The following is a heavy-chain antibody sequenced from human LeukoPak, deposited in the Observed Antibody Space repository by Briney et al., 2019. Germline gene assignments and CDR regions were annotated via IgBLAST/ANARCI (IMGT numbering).Heavy chain of an antibody. CDR1: GYSISSGFY. V-gene: IGHV4-38-2*02. CDR3: ARSSTAGVDS. CDR2: IHHSGIT. Sequence: PSETLSLTCTASGYSISSGFYWGWIRQSPGKGLEWIASIHHSGITYYNPSLTSRVTISLDTSKNQFSLRLSSVTAADTAVYYCARSSTAGVDSWGQGTLVTVSS. D-gene: IGHD6-13*01. J-gene: IGHJ4*02.